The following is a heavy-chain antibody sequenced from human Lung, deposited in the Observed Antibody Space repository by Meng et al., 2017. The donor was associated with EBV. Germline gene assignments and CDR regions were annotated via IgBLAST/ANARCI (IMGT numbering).Heavy chain of an antibody. J-gene: IGHJ4*02. CDR1: CFILTIAR. Sequence: VVSSGAMVVRVALKRPSLAPSCFILTIARIHGARQTPGKGLEWVGRIKSQGDDEATDYAAPVRGRFTISRDDSKNTVYLQMNSLTIEDTGVYYCATDQRGGRRDFDYWGQGTLVTVSS. CDR2: IKSQGDDEAT. D-gene: IGHD5-12*01. CDR3: ATDQRGGRRDFDY. V-gene: IGHV3-15*07.